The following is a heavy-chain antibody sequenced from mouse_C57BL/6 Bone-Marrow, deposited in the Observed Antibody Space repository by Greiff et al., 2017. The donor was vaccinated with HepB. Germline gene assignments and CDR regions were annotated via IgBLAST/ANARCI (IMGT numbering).Heavy chain of an antibody. CDR3: ARDWDEAY. V-gene: IGHV5-4*01. CDR2: ISDGGSYT. D-gene: IGHD4-1*01. J-gene: IGHJ3*01. Sequence: VQLKESGGGLVKPGGSLKLSCAASGFTFSSYAMSWVRQTPEKRLEWVATISDGGSYTYYPDNVKGRFTISRDNAKNNLYLQMSHLKSEDTAMYYCARDWDEAYWGQGTLVTVSA. CDR1: GFTFSSYA.